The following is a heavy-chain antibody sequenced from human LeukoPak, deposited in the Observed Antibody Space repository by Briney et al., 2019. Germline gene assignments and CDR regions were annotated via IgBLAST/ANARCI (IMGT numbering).Heavy chain of an antibody. V-gene: IGHV3-23*01. CDR1: GFTFSSYA. D-gene: IGHD1-26*01. Sequence: GGSLRLSCAASGFTFSSYAMSWVRQAPGKGLEWVSAISGSGSTIYYADSVKGRFTISRDNAKNSLYLQMNSLRAEDTAVYYCARDPQVGATYAFDIWGQGTMVTVSS. J-gene: IGHJ3*02. CDR2: ISGSGSTI. CDR3: ARDPQVGATYAFDI.